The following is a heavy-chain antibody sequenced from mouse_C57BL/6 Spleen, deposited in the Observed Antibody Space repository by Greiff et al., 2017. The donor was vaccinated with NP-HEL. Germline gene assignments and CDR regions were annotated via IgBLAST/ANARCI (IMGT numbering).Heavy chain of an antibody. V-gene: IGHV1-80*01. CDR1: GYAFSSYW. CDR3: AREGGPGLRQGAYAMDY. Sequence: QVQLKESGAELVKPGASVKISCKASGYAFSSYWMNWVKQRPGKGLEWIGQIYPGDGDTNYNGKFKGKATLTADKSSSTAYMQLSSLTSEDSAVYFCAREGGPGLRQGAYAMDYWGQGTSVTVSS. J-gene: IGHJ4*01. D-gene: IGHD2-4*01. CDR2: IYPGDGDT.